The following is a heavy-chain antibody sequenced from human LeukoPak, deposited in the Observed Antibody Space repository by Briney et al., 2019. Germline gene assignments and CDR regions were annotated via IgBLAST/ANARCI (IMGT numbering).Heavy chain of an antibody. J-gene: IGHJ4*02. Sequence: GGSLRLSCAASGFTFGSYGMHWVRQAPGKGLEWVAVISYDGSNKYYADSVKGRFTISRDNSKNTLYLQMNSLRAEDTAVYYCAKVLYGGNPDYWGQGTLVTVSS. D-gene: IGHD4-23*01. CDR3: AKVLYGGNPDY. V-gene: IGHV3-30*18. CDR1: GFTFGSYG. CDR2: ISYDGSNK.